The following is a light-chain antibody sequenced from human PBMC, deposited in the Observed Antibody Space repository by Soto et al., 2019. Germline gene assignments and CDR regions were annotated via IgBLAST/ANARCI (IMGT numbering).Light chain of an antibody. CDR1: SGSVSTSYY. V-gene: IGLV8-61*01. Sequence: QTVVTQEPSFSVSPGGTVTLTCGLSSGSVSTSYYPGWYQQTPGQAPRTLIYSTNTRSSGVPDRFSGSILGNKAALTITGAQADYESDYYCVLYMGGGVPRVFGGGTKVTVL. CDR2: STN. CDR3: VLYMGGGVPRV. J-gene: IGLJ3*02.